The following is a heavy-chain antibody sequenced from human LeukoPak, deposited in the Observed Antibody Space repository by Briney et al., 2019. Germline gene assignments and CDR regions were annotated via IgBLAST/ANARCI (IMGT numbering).Heavy chain of an antibody. D-gene: IGHD3-22*01. CDR2: IIDSGGST. V-gene: IGHV3-23*01. CDR1: GFTFSSYA. CDR3: AKSWCYDSSGYYPFDY. J-gene: IGHJ4*02. Sequence: GGSLRLSCAASGFTFSSYAMSWVRQAPGKGLEWVSSIIDSGGSTYYADSVKGRFTISRDNSKNTLYLQMNSLRAEDTAVYYCAKSWCYDSSGYYPFDYWGQGTLVTVSS.